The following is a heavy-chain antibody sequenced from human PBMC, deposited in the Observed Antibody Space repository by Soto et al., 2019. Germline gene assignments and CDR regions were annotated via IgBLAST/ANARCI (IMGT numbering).Heavy chain of an antibody. CDR1: GGSISSGDYY. Sequence: QVQLQESGPGLVKPSQTLSLTCTVSGGSISSGDYYWSWIRQPPGKGLEWIGYIYYNGSTYYNPSLKSRVTISVDTSKNQFSLKLSSVTAADTAVYYCARAGYYDSSGYPYNWFDPWGQGTLVTVSS. J-gene: IGHJ5*02. V-gene: IGHV4-30-4*01. CDR2: IYYNGST. D-gene: IGHD3-22*01. CDR3: ARAGYYDSSGYPYNWFDP.